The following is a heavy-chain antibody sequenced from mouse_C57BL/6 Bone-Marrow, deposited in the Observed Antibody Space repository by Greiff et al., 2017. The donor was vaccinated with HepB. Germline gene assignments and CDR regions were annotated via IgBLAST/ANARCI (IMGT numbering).Heavy chain of an antibody. CDR1: GFTFSDYY. D-gene: IGHD2-5*01. CDR3: ARQSNDAMDY. J-gene: IGHJ4*01. Sequence: EVKLMDSGGGLVQPGGSLKLSCAASGFTFSDYYMYWVRQTPEKRLEWVAYISNGGGSTYYPDTVKGRFTISRDNAKNTLYLQMSRLKSEDTAMYYCARQSNDAMDYWGQGTSVTVSS. CDR2: ISNGGGST. V-gene: IGHV5-12*01.